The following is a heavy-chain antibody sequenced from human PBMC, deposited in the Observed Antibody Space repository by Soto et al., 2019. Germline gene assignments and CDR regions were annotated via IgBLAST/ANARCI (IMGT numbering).Heavy chain of an antibody. V-gene: IGHV1-69*01. Sequence: QVQLVQSGAEVKKPGSSVKVSCKASGGTFSSYAISWVRQAPGQGLEWMGGIIPIFGTANYAQKFQGRVTITANESTSTASMALSGLRSEDTAVYYCAISGRDVQLEPSGDYWGQGTLVTVSS. D-gene: IGHD1-1*01. J-gene: IGHJ4*02. CDR1: GGTFSSYA. CDR2: IIPIFGTA. CDR3: AISGRDVQLEPSGDY.